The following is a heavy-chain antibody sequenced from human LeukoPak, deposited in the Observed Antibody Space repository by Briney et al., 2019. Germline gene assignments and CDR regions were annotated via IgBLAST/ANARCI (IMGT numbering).Heavy chain of an antibody. CDR3: ARGPEWELLD. J-gene: IGHJ4*01. CDR1: GGSFSGYY. V-gene: IGHV4-34*01. Sequence: SETLSLTCAVYGGSFSGYYWSWIRQPPGKGLEWIGEINHSGSTNYNPSLKSRVTISVDTSKNQFSLKLSSVTAADTAVYYCARGPEWELLDWGQEPWSPSPQ. CDR2: INHSGST. D-gene: IGHD1-26*01.